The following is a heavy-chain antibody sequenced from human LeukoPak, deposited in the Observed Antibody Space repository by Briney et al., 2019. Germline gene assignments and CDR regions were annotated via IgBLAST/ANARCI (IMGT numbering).Heavy chain of an antibody. CDR2: IYTSGST. J-gene: IGHJ5*02. D-gene: IGHD3-22*01. V-gene: IGHV4-4*09. Sequence: PSKTLSLTCTVSGGSISSYYWSWIRQPPGKGLEWIGYIYTSGSTNYNPSLKSRVTISVDTSKNQFSLKLSSVTAADTAVYYCARLGGYDSSGYSPLAWIDPWGQGTLVTVSS. CDR3: ARLGGYDSSGYSPLAWIDP. CDR1: GGSISSYY.